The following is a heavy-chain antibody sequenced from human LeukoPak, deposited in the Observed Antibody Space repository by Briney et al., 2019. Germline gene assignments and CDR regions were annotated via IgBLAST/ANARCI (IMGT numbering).Heavy chain of an antibody. V-gene: IGHV3-48*01. D-gene: IGHD1-26*01. Sequence: PGGSLRLSCTASGFTFSSHSMNWVRQAPGKGLEWLSYITSSSSAIYYADSVKGRFTISRDNSKKTLYLQMDSLRAEDTAVYYCAKRGAEVGASVAPGDYWGQGTLLTVSS. CDR1: GFTFSSHS. J-gene: IGHJ4*02. CDR3: AKRGAEVGASVAPGDY. CDR2: ITSSSSAI.